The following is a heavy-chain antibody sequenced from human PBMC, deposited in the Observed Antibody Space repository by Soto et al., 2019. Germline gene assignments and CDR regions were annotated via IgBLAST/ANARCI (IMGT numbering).Heavy chain of an antibody. CDR3: AKDLTYYDILTGYYKGYYYYGMDV. CDR1: GFTFSSYG. D-gene: IGHD3-9*01. Sequence: QVQLVESGGGVVQPGRSLRLSCAASGFTFSSYGMHWVRQAPGKGLEWVAVISYDGSNKYYADSVKGRFTISRDNSKNTLYPQMNSLRAEDTAVYYCAKDLTYYDILTGYYKGYYYYGMDVWGQGTTVTVSS. J-gene: IGHJ6*02. V-gene: IGHV3-30*18. CDR2: ISYDGSNK.